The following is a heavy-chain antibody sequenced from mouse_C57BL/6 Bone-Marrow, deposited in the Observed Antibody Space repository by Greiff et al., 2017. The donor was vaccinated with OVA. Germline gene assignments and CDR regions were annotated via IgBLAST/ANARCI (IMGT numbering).Heavy chain of an antibody. CDR1: GYTFTDYN. CDR3: ARGGYYDYDGGAWFAY. V-gene: IGHV1-18*01. CDR2: INSNNGGT. J-gene: IGHJ3*01. D-gene: IGHD2-4*01. Sequence: EVQLKQSGPELAKPGASVKIPCKASGYTFTDYNMDWVKQSHGKSLEWIGDINSNNGGTIYNQKFKGKATLTVDKSSSTAYMEHRSLTSEDTAVYYCARGGYYDYDGGAWFAYWGQGTLVTVSA.